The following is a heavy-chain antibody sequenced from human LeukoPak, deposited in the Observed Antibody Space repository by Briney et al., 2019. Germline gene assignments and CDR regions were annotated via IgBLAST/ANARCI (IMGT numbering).Heavy chain of an antibody. CDR3: ARAGGYYDFWSGYYTPPDAFDI. CDR1: GGSISSYY. Sequence: SETLSLTCTVSGGSISSYYWSWIRQPPGKGLEWIGYIYYSGSTNYNPSLKSRVTISVDTSKNQFSLKLSSVTAADTAVYYCARAGGYYDFWSGYYTPPDAFDIWGQGTMVTVSS. CDR2: IYYSGST. J-gene: IGHJ3*02. V-gene: IGHV4-59*12. D-gene: IGHD3-3*01.